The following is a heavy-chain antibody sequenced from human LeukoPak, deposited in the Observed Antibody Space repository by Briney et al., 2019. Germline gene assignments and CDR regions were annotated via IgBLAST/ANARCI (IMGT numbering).Heavy chain of an antibody. J-gene: IGHJ4*02. CDR2: IKSKIDGGTT. V-gene: IGHV3-15*01. CDR1: GLTFSKAW. D-gene: IGHD2-15*01. CDR3: TTEGYCSGGSCYSFDN. Sequence: KPGGSLRLPCAASGLTFSKAWMTWVRQVPGKGLEWVARIKSKIDGGTTDYAAPMKGRITISRDDSKNTFFLQMNSLKTEDTAMYYCTTEGYCSGGSCYSFDNWGQGTLVTVSS.